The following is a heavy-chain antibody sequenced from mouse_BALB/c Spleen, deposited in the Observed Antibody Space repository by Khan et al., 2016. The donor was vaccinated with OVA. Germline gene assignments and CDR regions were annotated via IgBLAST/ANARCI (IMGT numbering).Heavy chain of an antibody. CDR3: MIDAIDY. J-gene: IGHJ4*01. CDR2: INSDGSVI. Sequence: EVQLLETGGGLVQFGGSRGLSCEGSGFTFSGFWMCWVRQTPGKTLEWIGGINSDGSVINYAPSIKDRFTIFRDNDKSTLYLQMSNVRSEDTATYFCMIDAIDYWGQGTSVTVSA. V-gene: IGHV11-2*02. CDR1: GFTFSGFW.